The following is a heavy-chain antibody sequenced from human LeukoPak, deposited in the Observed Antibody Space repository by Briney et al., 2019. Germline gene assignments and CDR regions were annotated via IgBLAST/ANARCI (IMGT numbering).Heavy chain of an antibody. CDR1: GASISSTSYY. V-gene: IGHV4-61*02. CDR2: IYASGST. CDR3: AGAPAGSLDWLSSFDY. J-gene: IGHJ4*02. Sequence: SETLSLTCTVSGASISSTSYYWSWIRQPAGKGLEWIGRIYASGSTTYNPSLKSRVTISLDTSKNQLSLNLRSVTAADTALYYCAGAPAGSLDWLSSFDYWGQGTMVTVSS. D-gene: IGHD2-2*01.